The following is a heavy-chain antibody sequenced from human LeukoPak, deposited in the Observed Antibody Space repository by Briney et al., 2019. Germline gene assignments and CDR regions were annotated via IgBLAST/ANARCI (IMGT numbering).Heavy chain of an antibody. Sequence: GGSLRLSCAASGFDFNRYAMYWVRQAPGKGLEWVSAISGSGGSTYYADSVKGRFTISRDNSKNTLYLQMNSLRAEDTAVYYCAKGVWGIYCSSTSCYFDYWGQGTLVTVSS. D-gene: IGHD2-2*01. CDR2: ISGSGGST. CDR3: AKGVWGIYCSSTSCYFDY. CDR1: GFDFNRYA. J-gene: IGHJ4*02. V-gene: IGHV3-23*01.